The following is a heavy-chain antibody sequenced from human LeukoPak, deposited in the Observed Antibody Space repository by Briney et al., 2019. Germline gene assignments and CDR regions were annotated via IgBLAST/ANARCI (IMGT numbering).Heavy chain of an antibody. J-gene: IGHJ6*03. V-gene: IGHV4-59*12. CDR2: IYYSGST. CDR1: RGSINNYF. Sequence: SETLSLTCTVSRGSINNYFWSWIRQPPGKGLEWIGFIYYSGSTNYNPSLKSRVTISVDKSKNQFSLKLSSVTAADTAVYYCARGIAAADTYYYYYMDVWGKGTTVTVSS. D-gene: IGHD6-13*01. CDR3: ARGIAAADTYYYYYMDV.